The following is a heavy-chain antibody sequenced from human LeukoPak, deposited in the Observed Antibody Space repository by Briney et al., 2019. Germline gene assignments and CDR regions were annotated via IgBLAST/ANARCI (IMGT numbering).Heavy chain of an antibody. Sequence: GSLRLSCAASGFTFNNYALSWVRQPPGKGLEWIGNIYHSGSTYYNPSLKSRVTISVDRSKNQFSLKLSSVTAADTAVYYCARNYYGSGSRRPEDYWGQGTLVTVSS. CDR1: GFTFNNYA. V-gene: IGHV4-4*02. J-gene: IGHJ4*02. CDR3: ARNYYGSGSRRPEDY. D-gene: IGHD3-10*01. CDR2: IYHSGST.